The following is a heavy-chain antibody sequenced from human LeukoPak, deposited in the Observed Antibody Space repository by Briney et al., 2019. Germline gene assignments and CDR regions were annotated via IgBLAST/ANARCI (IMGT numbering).Heavy chain of an antibody. CDR1: GFTFSSYE. Sequence: PGGSLRLSCAASGFTFSSYEMNWVRQAPGKWLEWVSYISSSGSTIYYADSVKGRFTISRDNAKNSLYLQMNSLRAEDTAVYYCACPYYYYYYMDVWGKGTTVTVSS. V-gene: IGHV3-48*03. CDR3: ACPYYYYYYMDV. J-gene: IGHJ6*03. CDR2: ISSSGSTI.